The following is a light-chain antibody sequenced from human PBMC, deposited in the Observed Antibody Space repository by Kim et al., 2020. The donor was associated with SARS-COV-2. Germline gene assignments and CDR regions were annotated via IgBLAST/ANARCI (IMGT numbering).Light chain of an antibody. CDR1: QDISVW. CDR3: QHYNTPPYS. J-gene: IGKJ2*03. CDR2: KAI. V-gene: IGKV1-5*03. Sequence: DIHMTQSPSTLSASVGDRVTITCRASQDISVWLAWYQQRSGNAPELLIYKAIILHGGVPSRFSARGSGTEFTLTISSLQPDDSATYYCQHYNTPPYSFGQGTKLEIK.